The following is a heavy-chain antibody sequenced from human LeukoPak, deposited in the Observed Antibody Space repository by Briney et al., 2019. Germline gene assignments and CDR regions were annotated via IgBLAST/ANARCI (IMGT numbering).Heavy chain of an antibody. Sequence: SETLSLTCAVYSGPFNGFYWTWIRQPPGRGPEWIGEIHHSGLTNYNPSLKSRATISVDTSKKQFSLNLTSVTAADTAVYYCARGVYIAAAQYGYWGQGTLVTVSS. CDR1: SGPFNGFY. CDR3: ARGVYIAAAQYGY. D-gene: IGHD6-13*01. CDR2: IHHSGLT. J-gene: IGHJ4*02. V-gene: IGHV4-34*01.